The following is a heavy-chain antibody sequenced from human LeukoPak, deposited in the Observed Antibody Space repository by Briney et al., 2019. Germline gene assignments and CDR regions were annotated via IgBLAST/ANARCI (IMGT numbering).Heavy chain of an antibody. Sequence: ASVKVSCKASGYTFTGYYMHWVRQAPGQGLEGMGWINPNSGGTNYAQKFQGRVTMTRDTSISTAYMELSRLRSDDTAVYYCARAVGEMATTGVDWFDPWGQGTLVTVSS. CDR2: INPNSGGT. D-gene: IGHD5-24*01. J-gene: IGHJ5*02. V-gene: IGHV1-2*02. CDR1: GYTFTGYY. CDR3: ARAVGEMATTGVDWFDP.